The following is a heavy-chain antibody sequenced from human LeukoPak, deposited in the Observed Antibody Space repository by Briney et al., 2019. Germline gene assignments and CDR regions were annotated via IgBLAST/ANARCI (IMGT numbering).Heavy chain of an antibody. CDR2: IRSKAYGGAV. V-gene: IGHV3-49*03. Sequence: GGSLRLSCTASGFTFGDSGMSWFRQAPGKGLEWVGFIRSKAYGGAVEYAASVKGRFTISRDDSKSIAYLLMNSLKTEDTAVYYCSRAPYYDFWCDYWGQGTLVTVSS. CDR1: GFTFGDSG. D-gene: IGHD3-3*01. CDR3: SRAPYYDFWCDY. J-gene: IGHJ4*02.